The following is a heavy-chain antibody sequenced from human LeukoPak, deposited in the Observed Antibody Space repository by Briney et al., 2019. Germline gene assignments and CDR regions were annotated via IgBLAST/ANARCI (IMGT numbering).Heavy chain of an antibody. D-gene: IGHD1-14*01. J-gene: IGHJ4*02. CDR2: IYYSGST. Sequence: PSETLSLTCTVSGGSISSSSYYWGWIRQPPGKGLEWIGSIYYSGSTYYNPSLKSRVTISVDTSKNQFSLKLSSVTAADTAVYYCARFPSWMYETGYWGQGTLVTVSS. CDR3: ARFPSWMYETGY. CDR1: GGSISSSSYY. V-gene: IGHV4-39*01.